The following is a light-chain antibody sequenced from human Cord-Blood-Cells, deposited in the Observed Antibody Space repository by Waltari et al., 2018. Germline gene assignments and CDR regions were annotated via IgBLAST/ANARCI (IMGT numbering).Light chain of an antibody. CDR2: AVS. CDR1: SSDVGGYNY. Sequence: QSALTQPRSVSGSPGQSGTIPCTGTSSDVGGYNYVSWHQQHPGKAPKLMIYAVSKRPSGAPVRLSVSKSGNTASLTISALQAEDEADYYCCSYAGSYTSPKWVFGGGAKLTVL. J-gene: IGLJ3*02. CDR3: CSYAGSYTSPKWV. V-gene: IGLV2-11*01.